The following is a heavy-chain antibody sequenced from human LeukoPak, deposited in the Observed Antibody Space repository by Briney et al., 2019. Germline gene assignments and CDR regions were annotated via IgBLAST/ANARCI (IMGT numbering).Heavy chain of an antibody. V-gene: IGHV1-69*13. CDR1: GGTFSSYA. Sequence: GASVKVSCKASGGTFSSYAISWVRQAPGQGLEWMGGIIPIFGTANYAQKFQGRVTITADESTSTAYMELSSLRSEDTAVYYCARATHSQYYYDSSGYYYDTFDYWGQGTLVTVSS. D-gene: IGHD3-22*01. CDR3: ARATHSQYYYDSSGYYYDTFDY. CDR2: IIPIFGTA. J-gene: IGHJ4*02.